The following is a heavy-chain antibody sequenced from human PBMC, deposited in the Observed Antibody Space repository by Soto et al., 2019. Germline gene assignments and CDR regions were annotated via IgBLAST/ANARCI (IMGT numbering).Heavy chain of an antibody. CDR2: ISATGGGT. CDR1: GFKFSSYA. Sequence: PGGSLRLSCAASGFKFSSYAMSWVRQAPGKGLEWVSLISATGGGTYYADSVKGRFTISRDNSDNTLYLQVHSLRAEDTAVYYFAKDRRAGGNSAFYFGFWGQGAQVTVSS. J-gene: IGHJ4*02. CDR3: AKDRRAGGNSAFYFGF. V-gene: IGHV3-23*01. D-gene: IGHD3-16*01.